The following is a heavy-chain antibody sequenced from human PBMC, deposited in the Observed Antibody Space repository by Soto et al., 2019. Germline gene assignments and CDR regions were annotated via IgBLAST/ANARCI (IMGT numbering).Heavy chain of an antibody. D-gene: IGHD2-15*01. CDR2: IRSKAYGGTT. CDR1: GFTFGDYT. Sequence: GGSLRLSCTTSGFTFGDYTLSWFRQAPGKGLEWVSFIRSKAYGGTTEYAASVKGRFTISRDDSKSIGYLQMNSLKTEDTAVYHCGIVMVVAANKYPNWFDPWGQGTLVTVSS. V-gene: IGHV3-49*03. J-gene: IGHJ5*02. CDR3: GIVMVVAANKYPNWFDP.